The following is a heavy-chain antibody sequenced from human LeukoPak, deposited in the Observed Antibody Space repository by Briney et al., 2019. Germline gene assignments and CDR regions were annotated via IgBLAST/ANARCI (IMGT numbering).Heavy chain of an antibody. V-gene: IGHV1-2*04. D-gene: IGHD6-19*01. CDR3: ARDKAVAGMGYNWFDP. CDR2: INPNSGGT. CDR1: GYTFTGYY. J-gene: IGHJ5*02. Sequence: GASVKVSCKASGYTFTGYYMHWVRQAPGQGLEWMGWINPNSGGTNYAQKFQGWVTMTRDTSISTAYMELSRLRSDDTAVYYCARDKAVAGMGYNWFDPWGQGTLVTVSS.